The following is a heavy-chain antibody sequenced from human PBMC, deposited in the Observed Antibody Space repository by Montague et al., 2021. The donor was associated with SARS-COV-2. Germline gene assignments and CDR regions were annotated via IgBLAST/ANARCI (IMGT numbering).Heavy chain of an antibody. V-gene: IGHV4-59*12. CDR2: IYYSGST. D-gene: IGHD3-22*01. Sequence: SETLSLTCTVSGGSISSYYWGWIRQPPGKGLEWIGYIYYSGSTNYNPSLKSRVTISVDTSKNQFSLKLSSVTAADTAVYYCARGALFYDCSGYYSDAFDIWGQGTMVTVSS. J-gene: IGHJ3*02. CDR3: ARGALFYDCSGYYSDAFDI. CDR1: GGSISSYY.